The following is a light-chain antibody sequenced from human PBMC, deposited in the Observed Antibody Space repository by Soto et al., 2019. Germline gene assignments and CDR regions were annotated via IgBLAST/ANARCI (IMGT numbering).Light chain of an antibody. Sequence: QSVLTQPPSASGTPGQRVTISCSGSSSNIGGNTVNWYQQLPGTAPKLLIYGNDQRPSGVPGRFSGSKSGTSASLAISGLQSEDEADYYCAAWDDSLNAFVFGTGTKLTVL. CDR3: AAWDDSLNAFV. V-gene: IGLV1-44*01. CDR1: SSNIGGNT. J-gene: IGLJ1*01. CDR2: GND.